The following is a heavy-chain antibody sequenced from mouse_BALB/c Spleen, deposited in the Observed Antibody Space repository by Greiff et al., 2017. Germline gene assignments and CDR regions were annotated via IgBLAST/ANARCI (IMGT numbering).Heavy chain of an antibody. CDR1: GFTFSSFG. Sequence: DVMLVESGGGLVQPGGSRKLSCAASGFTFSSFGMHWVRQAPEKGLEWVAYISSGSSTIYYADTVKGRFTISRDNPKNTLFLQMTSLRSEDTAMYYCARGKGDWDDFDYWGQGTTLTVSS. J-gene: IGHJ2*01. CDR2: ISSGSSTI. D-gene: IGHD4-1*01. CDR3: ARGKGDWDDFDY. V-gene: IGHV5-17*02.